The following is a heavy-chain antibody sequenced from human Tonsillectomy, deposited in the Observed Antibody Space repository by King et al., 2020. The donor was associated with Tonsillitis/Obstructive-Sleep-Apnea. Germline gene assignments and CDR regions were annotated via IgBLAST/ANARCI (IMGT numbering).Heavy chain of an antibody. D-gene: IGHD3-3*01. CDR1: GGSISSYY. CDR3: ARVGDYDFWGGYFPPPRFDY. Sequence: QLQESGPGLVKPSETLSLTCTVSGGSISSYYWSWIRQPPGKGLEWIGYIYYSGSTNYNPSLKSRVTISVDTSKNQFSLKLSSVTAADTAVYYCARVGDYDFWGGYFPPPRFDYWGQGTLVTVSS. CDR2: IYYSGST. V-gene: IGHV4-59*01. J-gene: IGHJ4*02.